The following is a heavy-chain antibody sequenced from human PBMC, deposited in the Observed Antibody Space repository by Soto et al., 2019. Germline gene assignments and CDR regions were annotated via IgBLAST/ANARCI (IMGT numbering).Heavy chain of an antibody. V-gene: IGHV3-23*01. CDR3: ANVVG. Sequence: EVQLLESGGDLVQPGGSLRLSCAGSGFALLSFAMNWVRQAPGKGLEWVAASSGTGANASYTDSVRCRFTVSRDNSKNMVFLEMNSLRVEDTAVYYCANVVGWGQGTLVTVSS. CDR1: GFALLSFA. CDR2: SSGTGANA. J-gene: IGHJ4*02. D-gene: IGHD2-2*01.